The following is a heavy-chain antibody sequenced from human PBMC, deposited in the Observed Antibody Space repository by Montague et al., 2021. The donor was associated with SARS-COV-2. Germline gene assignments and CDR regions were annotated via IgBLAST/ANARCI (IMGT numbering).Heavy chain of an antibody. D-gene: IGHD3-16*01. Sequence: SETLSLTCSVYGGSFSDYHWTWIRHTPDKGLEWIGHIYHNGIATYNPSLRSRVDISIDTSKRQFSLKVNFVTAADTAAYYCATGAPGLWGQGSLVVVSS. CDR1: GGSFSDYH. CDR3: ATGAPGL. J-gene: IGHJ4*02. V-gene: IGHV4-34*01. CDR2: IYHNGIA.